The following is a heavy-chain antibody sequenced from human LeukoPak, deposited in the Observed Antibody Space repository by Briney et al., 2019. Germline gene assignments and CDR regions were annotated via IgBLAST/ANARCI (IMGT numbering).Heavy chain of an antibody. V-gene: IGHV3-48*04. J-gene: IGHJ4*02. CDR3: ARDHCSSGNCYIDY. Sequence: GGSLRLSCAASGFTFSTYSMNWVRQAQGKGLGWVSYISRSSTTEYYADSVKGRFTISRDNANNSLSLQMNSLRAEDTAVYYCARDHCSSGNCYIDYWGRGTLVTVSS. CDR2: ISRSSTTE. D-gene: IGHD2-15*01. CDR1: GFTFSTYS.